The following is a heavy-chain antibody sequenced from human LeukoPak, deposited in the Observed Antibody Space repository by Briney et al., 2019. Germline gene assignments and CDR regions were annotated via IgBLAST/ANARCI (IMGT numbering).Heavy chain of an antibody. CDR2: ISGSGGST. J-gene: IGHJ4*02. V-gene: IGHV3-23*01. D-gene: IGHD3-22*01. CDR1: GFTFSSYA. Sequence: GGSLRLSCAASGFTFSSYAMSWVRQAPGKGLEWVSAISGSGGSTYYADSVKGRFTISRDNSKNTLYLQMNSLRAEDTAVYYCVYDSSGYPTPAFDCWGQGTLVTVSS. CDR3: VYDSSGYPTPAFDC.